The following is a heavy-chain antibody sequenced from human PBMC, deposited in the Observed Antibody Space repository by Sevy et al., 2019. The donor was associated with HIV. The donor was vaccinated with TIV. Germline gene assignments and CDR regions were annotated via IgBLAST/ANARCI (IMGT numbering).Heavy chain of an antibody. CDR1: GFTFSSYS. D-gene: IGHD5-18*01. J-gene: IGHJ6*02. CDR2: ISSSSSTI. V-gene: IGHV3-48*01. Sequence: GGSLRLSCAASGFTFSSYSMNWVRQAPGKGLEWVSYISSSSSTIYYADSVKGRFTISRDNAKNSLYLQMNSLRAEDTAVYYCARGDVDTAMVTTRYYYGMDVWGQGTTVTVSS. CDR3: ARGDVDTAMVTTRYYYGMDV.